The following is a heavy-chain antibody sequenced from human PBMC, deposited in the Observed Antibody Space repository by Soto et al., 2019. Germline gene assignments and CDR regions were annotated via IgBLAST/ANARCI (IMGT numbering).Heavy chain of an antibody. D-gene: IGHD4-17*01. Sequence: XETLSLTCTVAGCSISSYCWSWIRQPPGKGLEWIGYIYYSGSTNYNPSLKSRVTISLDTSKNQFSLKLSSVTVADTAVYYCARLRWTDWYFDLWGRGTLVTVSS. CDR1: GCSISSYC. V-gene: IGHV4-59*01. CDR2: IYYSGST. CDR3: ARLRWTDWYFDL. J-gene: IGHJ2*01.